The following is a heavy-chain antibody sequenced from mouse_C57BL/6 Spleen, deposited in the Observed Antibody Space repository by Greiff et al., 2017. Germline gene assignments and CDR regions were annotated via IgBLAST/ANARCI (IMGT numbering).Heavy chain of an antibody. V-gene: IGHV1-53*01. CDR2: INPSNGGT. J-gene: IGHJ3*01. Sequence: QVQLKQPGTELVKPGASVKLSCKASGYTFTSYWMHWVKQRPGQGLEWIGNINPSNGGTNYNEEFKSKATLTVDKASSTAYMQLSSLTSEDSAVYYCARLSRGPTWFAYWGQRTLVTVSA. D-gene: IGHD3-3*01. CDR3: ARLSRGPTWFAY. CDR1: GYTFTSYW.